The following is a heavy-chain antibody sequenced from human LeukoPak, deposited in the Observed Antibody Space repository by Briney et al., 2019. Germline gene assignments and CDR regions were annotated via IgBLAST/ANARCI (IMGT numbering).Heavy chain of an antibody. V-gene: IGHV3-74*01. CDR2: INSDGSSR. D-gene: IGHD4-17*01. CDR1: GFTFVDYG. Sequence: PGGSLRLSCAASGFTFVDYGMSWVRQAPGKGLVWVSRINSDGSSRTYADSVKGRFTITRDDGKNTLYLQMNGLRAEDTAFYYCVRDTPHGDHTFEYWGHGTLVTVSS. CDR3: VRDTPHGDHTFEY. J-gene: IGHJ4*01.